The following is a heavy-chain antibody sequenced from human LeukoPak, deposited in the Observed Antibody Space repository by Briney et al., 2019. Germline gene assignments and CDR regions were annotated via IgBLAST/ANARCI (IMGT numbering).Heavy chain of an antibody. D-gene: IGHD3-22*01. J-gene: IGHJ5*02. CDR1: GFTFSNYA. CDR2: ISGSGGST. V-gene: IGHV3-23*01. CDR3: ARGPSYYYDSSGHPQTRGGVYNWFDP. Sequence: PGGSLRLSCAASGFTFSNYAMSWVRQAPGKGLEWVSVISGSGGSTVYADSVKGRCTISRDNAKNTLYLQMNSLRAEDTAVYYCARGPSYYYDSSGHPQTRGGVYNWFDPWGQGTLVTVSS.